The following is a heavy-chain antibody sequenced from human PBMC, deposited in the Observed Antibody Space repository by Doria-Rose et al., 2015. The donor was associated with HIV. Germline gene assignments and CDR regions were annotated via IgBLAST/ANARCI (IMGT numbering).Heavy chain of an antibody. Sequence: QITLKESGPVLVKPTETLTLTCTVSGVSLSSPGMGVSWIRQPPGKDLEWLANIFSDDERSYKTYLKSRLTISRDSSNSQVVLTMTDMDRVDTATYYCARIKSSRWYHKYYFDFWGQGTLVIVSA. V-gene: IGHV2-26*01. D-gene: IGHD6-13*01. CDR3: ARIKSSRWYHKYYFDF. CDR1: GVSLSSPGMG. J-gene: IGHJ4*02. CDR2: IFSDDER.